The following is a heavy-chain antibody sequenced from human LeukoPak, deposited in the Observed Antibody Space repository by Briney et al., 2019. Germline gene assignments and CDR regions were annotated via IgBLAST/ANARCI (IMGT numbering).Heavy chain of an antibody. V-gene: IGHV1-8*01. D-gene: IGHD3-3*01. CDR3: ARGSDDFWSGQNWFDP. J-gene: IGHJ5*02. Sequence: AASVKVSCQASGYTFTSYDINWVRQATAQGLEWMGWMNPNSGNTGYAQKFQGRVTMTRNTSISTAYMELSSLRSEDTAVYYCARGSDDFWSGQNWFDPWGQGTLVTVSS. CDR1: GYTFTSYD. CDR2: MNPNSGNT.